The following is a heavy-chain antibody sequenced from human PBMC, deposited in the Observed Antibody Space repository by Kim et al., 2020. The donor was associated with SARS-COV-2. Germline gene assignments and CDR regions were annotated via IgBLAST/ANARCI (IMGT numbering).Heavy chain of an antibody. D-gene: IGHD1-26*01. J-gene: IGHJ6*02. Sequence: GGSLRLSCAASGLNINTYAMTWVRQAPGKGLEWVSTVTVPGGVTYYADSVKGRFTISRDTSENTVYLQMNSLRAEDTAVYDCAKSEKYSRTNFYYFGMDVWGQGTPVTVSS. CDR3: AKSEKYSRTNFYYFGMDV. CDR1: GLNINTYA. CDR2: VTVPGGVT. V-gene: IGHV3-23*01.